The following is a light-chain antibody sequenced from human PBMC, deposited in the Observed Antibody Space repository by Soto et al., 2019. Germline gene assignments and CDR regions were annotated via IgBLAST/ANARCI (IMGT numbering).Light chain of an antibody. V-gene: IGLV1-40*01. CDR3: QSYDSSLSGWV. J-gene: IGLJ3*02. CDR1: NSNIGAGYD. CDR2: GNS. Sequence: QPVLTQPPSVSGAPGQRVTISCTGYNSNIGAGYDVHWYQQLPGTAPKLLIYGNSNRPSVVPDRFSASKSGTSASLAITGLQAEDEADYYCQSYDSSLSGWVFGGGTKVTVL.